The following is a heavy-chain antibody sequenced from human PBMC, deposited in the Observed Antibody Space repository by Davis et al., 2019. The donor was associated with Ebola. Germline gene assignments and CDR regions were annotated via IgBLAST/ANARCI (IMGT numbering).Heavy chain of an antibody. V-gene: IGHV3-74*01. D-gene: IGHD6-25*01. CDR2: ITNDGTRT. Sequence: LSLTCAASGFTVSSNHMSWVRQAPGKGLVWVSRITNDGTRTSYADSVQGRFTISRDNAKNTLFLQLNSLRVEDTAIYYCARREAASIDYWGQGTLVTVSS. J-gene: IGHJ4*02. CDR1: GFTVSSNH. CDR3: ARREAASIDY.